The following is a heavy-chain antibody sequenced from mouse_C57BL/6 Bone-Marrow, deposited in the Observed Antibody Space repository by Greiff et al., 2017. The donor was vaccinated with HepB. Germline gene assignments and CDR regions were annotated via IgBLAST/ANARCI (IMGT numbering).Heavy chain of an antibody. CDR1: GFNIKDDY. J-gene: IGHJ4*01. CDR2: IDPANGDP. CDR3: TKLLWEMDY. Sequence: EVQLQQSGAELVRPGASVKLSCTASGFNIKDDYMHWVKQRPEQGLEWIGWIDPANGDPEYASKFQGKATITADTSSNTAYLQLSSLTSEDTAVYDCTKLLWEMDYWGQGTAVTVSS. D-gene: IGHD2-1*01. V-gene: IGHV14-4*01.